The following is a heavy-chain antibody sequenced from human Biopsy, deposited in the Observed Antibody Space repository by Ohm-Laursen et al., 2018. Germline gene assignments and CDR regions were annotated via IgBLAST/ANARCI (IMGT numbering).Heavy chain of an antibody. CDR2: INPHSGTT. J-gene: IGHJ1*01. V-gene: IGHV1-2*02. D-gene: IGHD2-15*01. Sequence: ASAKVSCKASGYTFTGQYLHWVRQVPGQGLEWMGWINPHSGTTKFAQDFQGRVTMTRDTSITTAYMELRRLRSDDTAVYYCARGQDLRGGAEYFQHWGQGALVTVSS. CDR3: ARGQDLRGGAEYFQH. CDR1: GYTFTGQY.